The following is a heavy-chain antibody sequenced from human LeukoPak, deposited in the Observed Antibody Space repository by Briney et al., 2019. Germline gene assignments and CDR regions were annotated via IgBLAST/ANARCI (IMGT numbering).Heavy chain of an antibody. CDR1: GGSLSSYY. J-gene: IGHJ4*02. D-gene: IGHD2-15*01. V-gene: IGHV4-59*01. Sequence: SETLSLTCTVSGGSLSSYYWSWIRQPPGKGLEWIGYVYYSGSPNYSPSLKSRVTISVDTSKNQFSLKLNSVTAADTAVYYCARRFGSGDCFDYWGQGTLVTVSS. CDR2: VYYSGSP. CDR3: ARRFGSGDCFDY.